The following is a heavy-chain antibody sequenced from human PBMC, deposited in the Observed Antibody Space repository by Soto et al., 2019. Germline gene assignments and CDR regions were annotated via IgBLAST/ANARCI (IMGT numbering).Heavy chain of an antibody. Sequence: ASVKVSCKASGYTFSSYAISWVRQAPGQGLEWMGGIIPIFGTADYAQKFQGRVTITADESTSTAYMELSSLRSEDTAVYYCALHYGSGNNYYYYAMDVWGQGTAVTVSS. CDR1: GYTFSSYA. V-gene: IGHV1-69*13. J-gene: IGHJ6*02. CDR3: ALHYGSGNNYYYYAMDV. D-gene: IGHD3-10*01. CDR2: IIPIFGTA.